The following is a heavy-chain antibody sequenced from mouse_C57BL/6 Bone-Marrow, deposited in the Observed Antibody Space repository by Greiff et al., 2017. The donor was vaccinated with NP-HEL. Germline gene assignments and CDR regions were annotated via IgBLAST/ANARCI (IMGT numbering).Heavy chain of an antibody. CDR2: IDPEDGET. CDR1: GFNIKDYY. J-gene: IGHJ1*03. V-gene: IGHV14-2*01. CDR3: ARKWPIYGNYQYFDV. Sequence: VHVKQSGAELVKPGASVKLSCTASGFNIKDYYMHWVKQRTEQGLEWIGRIDPEDGETKYAPKFQGKATITADTSSNTAYLQLSSLTSEDTAVYYCARKWPIYGNYQYFDVWGTGTTVTVSS. D-gene: IGHD2-1*01.